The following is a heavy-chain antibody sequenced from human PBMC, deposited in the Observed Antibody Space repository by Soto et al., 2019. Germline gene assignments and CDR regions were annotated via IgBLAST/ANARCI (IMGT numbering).Heavy chain of an antibody. D-gene: IGHD2-2*01. Sequence: AASVKVSCKASGYTFTSYGISWVRQAPGQGLEWMGWISAYNGNTNYAQKLQGRVTMTTDTSTSTAYMELRSLRSDDTAVYYCARRAYCSSTSCYFDYWGQGTLVTVS. J-gene: IGHJ4*02. CDR1: GYTFTSYG. V-gene: IGHV1-18*01. CDR3: ARRAYCSSTSCYFDY. CDR2: ISAYNGNT.